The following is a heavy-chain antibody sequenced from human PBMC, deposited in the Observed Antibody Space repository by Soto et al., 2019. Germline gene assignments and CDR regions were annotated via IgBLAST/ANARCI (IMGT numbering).Heavy chain of an antibody. CDR3: AKYLGVPDFGGVIHAFDV. V-gene: IGHV3-23*01. J-gene: IGHJ3*01. D-gene: IGHD3-16*02. CDR1: GFTFRDFA. Sequence: GGSLRLSCTPSGFTFRDFAMSWVRQVRGRGLERVSTIIGLVSSVFYADSVRGRCTISRDNSKNTLSLQMHSLRAEYTAVYYCAKYLGVPDFGGVIHAFDVWGQGTMVTVSS. CDR2: IIGLVSSV.